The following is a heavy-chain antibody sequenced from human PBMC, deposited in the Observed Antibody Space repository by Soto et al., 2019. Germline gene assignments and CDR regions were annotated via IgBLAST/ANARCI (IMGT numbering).Heavy chain of an antibody. CDR2: IKPDGSEQ. CDR3: ARGNWNYYYGFDV. V-gene: IGHV3-7*01. Sequence: EVQLVESGGGLVQPGGSLRLSCAASDFTFDKYYMTWVRQAPGKGPEWVANIKPDGSEQYYVDSVKGRFTISRDNANNSLYLQMNSLRAEDTAVYFCARGNWNYYYGFDVWGQGTTVTVSS. CDR1: DFTFDKYY. J-gene: IGHJ6*02. D-gene: IGHD1-20*01.